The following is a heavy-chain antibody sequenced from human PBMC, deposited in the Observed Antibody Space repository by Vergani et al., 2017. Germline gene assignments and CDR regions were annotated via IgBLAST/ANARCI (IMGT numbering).Heavy chain of an antibody. CDR2: IKSKTDGGTT. CDR1: GFTFSNAW. D-gene: IGHD6-13*01. CDR3: ARVDSSSWTAFIYYYYGMDV. Sequence: EVQLVESGGGLVKPGGSLRLSCAASGFTFSNAWMSWVRQAPGKGLEWVGRIKSKTDGGTTDYAAPVKGRFTISRVNAKNSLYLQMNSLRAEDTAVYYCARVDSSSWTAFIYYYYGMDVWGQGTTVTVSS. V-gene: IGHV3-15*01. J-gene: IGHJ6*02.